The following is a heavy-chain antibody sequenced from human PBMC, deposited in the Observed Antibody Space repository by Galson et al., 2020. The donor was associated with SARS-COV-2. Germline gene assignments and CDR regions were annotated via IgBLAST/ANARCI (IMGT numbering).Heavy chain of an antibody. J-gene: IGHJ4*02. CDR2: IDWDDDK. CDR1: GFSLSTSGMC. CDR3: ARTVITMLVD. Sequence: ESGPTLVKPTQTLTLTCTFSGFSLSTSGMCVSWIRQPPGKALEWLARIDWDDDKYYSTSLKTRPTISKDTSKNQVVLTMTNMDPVDTATYYCARTVITMLVDWGQGTLVTASS. V-gene: IGHV2-70*11. D-gene: IGHD3-22*01.